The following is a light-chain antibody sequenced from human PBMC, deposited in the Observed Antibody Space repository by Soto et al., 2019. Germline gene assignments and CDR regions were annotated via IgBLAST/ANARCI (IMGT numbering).Light chain of an antibody. V-gene: IGLV2-11*01. CDR2: DVS. CDR1: SSDVGRYNY. Sequence: QSALTQPRSVSGSPGQSVTISCTGTSSDVGRYNYVSWYQQHPGKAPTVMIYDVSERPSGVPDRFSGSKSGNTASLTISGLQDEDEADYYCCSYAGSQRYVFGTGTKLTVL. J-gene: IGLJ1*01. CDR3: CSYAGSQRYV.